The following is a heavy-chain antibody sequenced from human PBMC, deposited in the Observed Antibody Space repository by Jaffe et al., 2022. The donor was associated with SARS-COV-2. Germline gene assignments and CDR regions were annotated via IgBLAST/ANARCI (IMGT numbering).Heavy chain of an antibody. CDR1: GFTFSSYS. J-gene: IGHJ4*02. Sequence: EVQLVESGGGLVKPGGSLRLSCAASGFTFSSYSMNWVRQAPGKGLEWVSSISSSSSYIYYADSVKGRFTISRDNAKNSLYLQMNSLRAEDTAVYYCARRWSFSWSQYYFDYWGQGTLVTVSS. V-gene: IGHV3-21*01. D-gene: IGHD6-13*01. CDR2: ISSSSSYI. CDR3: ARRWSFSWSQYYFDY.